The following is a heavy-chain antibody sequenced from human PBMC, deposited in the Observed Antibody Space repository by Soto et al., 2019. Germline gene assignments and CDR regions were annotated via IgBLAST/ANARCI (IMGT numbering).Heavy chain of an antibody. J-gene: IGHJ3*02. Sequence: SVKVSCKASGGTFSSYAISWVRQAPGQGLEWMGGIIPIFGTANYAQKFQGRVTITADESTSTAYMELSSLRSEDTAVYYCARCYYDSSGYHLKPDVVNAFDIWGQGTMVTVSS. CDR2: IIPIFGTA. CDR1: GGTFSSYA. D-gene: IGHD3-22*01. CDR3: ARCYYDSSGYHLKPDVVNAFDI. V-gene: IGHV1-69*13.